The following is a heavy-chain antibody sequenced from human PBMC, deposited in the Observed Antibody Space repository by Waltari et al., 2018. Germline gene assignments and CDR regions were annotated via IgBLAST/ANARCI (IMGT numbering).Heavy chain of an antibody. Sequence: QVQLQESGPGLVKPSETLSLTCAVSGYSISSGYYWGWIRQPPGKGLEWIGNIYHSGSTNYNPSLKSRVTISVDTSKNQFSLKLSSVTAADTAVYYCASRRIAAHELDYWGQGTLVTVSS. CDR1: GYSISSGYY. CDR2: IYHSGST. J-gene: IGHJ4*02. V-gene: IGHV4-38-2*01. D-gene: IGHD6-6*01. CDR3: ASRRIAAHELDY.